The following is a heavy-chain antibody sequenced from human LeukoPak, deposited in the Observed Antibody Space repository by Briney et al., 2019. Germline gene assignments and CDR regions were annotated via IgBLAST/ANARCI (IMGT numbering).Heavy chain of an antibody. Sequence: PGGSLRLSCAASGFTFSSYAMSWVRQAPGKGLEWVSAISGSGGSTYYADSVKGRFTISRDNSKNTLYLQMNSLRAEDTAVYYCAKTAVIWPLNYYGSGSYYKYLYWGQGTLATVSS. CDR2: ISGSGGST. CDR1: GFTFSSYA. CDR3: AKTAVIWPLNYYGSGSYYKYLY. D-gene: IGHD3-10*01. J-gene: IGHJ4*02. V-gene: IGHV3-23*01.